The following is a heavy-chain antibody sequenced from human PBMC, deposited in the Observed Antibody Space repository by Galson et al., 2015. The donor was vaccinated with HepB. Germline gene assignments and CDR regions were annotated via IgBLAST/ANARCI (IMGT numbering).Heavy chain of an antibody. V-gene: IGHV5-51*01. CDR3: ARQPPRITMIVVVTLEGAFDI. D-gene: IGHD3-22*01. CDR2: IYPGDSDT. Sequence: QSGAEVKKPGESLKISCKGSGYSFTSYWIGWVRQMPGKGLEWMGIIYPGDSDTRYSPSFQGQVTISADKSISTAYLQWSSLKASDTAMYYCARQPPRITMIVVVTLEGAFDIWGQGTMVTVSS. CDR1: GYSFTSYW. J-gene: IGHJ3*02.